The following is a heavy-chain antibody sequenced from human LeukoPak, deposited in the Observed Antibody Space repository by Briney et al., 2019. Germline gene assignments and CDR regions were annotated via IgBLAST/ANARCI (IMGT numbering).Heavy chain of an antibody. CDR1: GFALRSYS. CDR2: IKPDGIDK. J-gene: IGHJ3*02. CDR3: ATISAQTFDI. Sequence: GGSLRLSCAASGFALRSYSLNWVRQSPREGLEWVANIKPDGIDKYYVDSARGRFTVSRDNAKNSAFLQMNSLRAEDTAIYYCATISAQTFDIWGQGTLVSVSS. D-gene: IGHD5-24*01. V-gene: IGHV3-7*01.